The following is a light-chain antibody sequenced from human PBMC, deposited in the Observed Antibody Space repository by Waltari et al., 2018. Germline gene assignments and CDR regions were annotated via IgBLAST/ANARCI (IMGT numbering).Light chain of an antibody. J-gene: IGLJ2*01. CDR3: ASFISSTSGV. CDR2: DAI. CDR1: SSYVGAYKY. Sequence: QSALTQPDSVSGSPGQTITISCTGTSSYVGAYKYVSWYQQYPGKAPKVIIYDAINRPSGVSNRFSGSKSGNSASLTISGLQAEDEAHYFCASFISSTSGVFGGGTRLTVL. V-gene: IGLV2-14*03.